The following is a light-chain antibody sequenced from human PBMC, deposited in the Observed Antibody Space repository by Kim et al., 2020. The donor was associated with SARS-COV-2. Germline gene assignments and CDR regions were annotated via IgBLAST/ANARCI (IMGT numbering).Light chain of an antibody. J-gene: IGKJ3*01. CDR2: GTS. CDR3: QQYDSTPLVT. V-gene: IGKV3-20*01. Sequence: DIVLTQSPGTLSLSPGEGATLSCRASQSVSSNHLAWYQQKPGQAPRVIIYGTSNRPAGIPDRFSGRGSGTDYTLTISRLAPEDFAVYYCQQYDSTPLVTFGPGTKVDIK. CDR1: QSVSSNH.